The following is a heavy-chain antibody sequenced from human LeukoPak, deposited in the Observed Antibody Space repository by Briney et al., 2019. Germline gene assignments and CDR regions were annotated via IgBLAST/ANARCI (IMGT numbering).Heavy chain of an antibody. D-gene: IGHD3-10*01. J-gene: IGHJ3*02. CDR3: ARSTIWFRGAFDI. CDR2: IYTSGST. Sequence: SETLSLTCTVSGGSISSGSYYWSWIRQPAGKGLEWIGRIYTSGSTNYNPSLKSRVTISVDTSKNQFSLKLSSVTAADTAVYYCARSTIWFRGAFDIWGQGTMVTVSS. CDR1: GGSISSGSYY. V-gene: IGHV4-61*02.